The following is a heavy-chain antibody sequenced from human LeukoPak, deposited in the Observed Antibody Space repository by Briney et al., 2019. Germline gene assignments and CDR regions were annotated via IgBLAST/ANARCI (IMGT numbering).Heavy chain of an antibody. CDR3: ARHLVAKADSSGWYDRDY. J-gene: IGHJ4*02. Sequence: SETLSLTCTVSGGSISSSSYYWGWIRQPPGKGLEWVGSIYYSGSTYYNPSLKSRVTISVDTSKNQFSLKLSSVTAADTAVYYCARHLVAKADSSGWYDRDYWGQGTLVTVSS. V-gene: IGHV4-39*01. D-gene: IGHD6-19*01. CDR2: IYYSGST. CDR1: GGSISSSSYY.